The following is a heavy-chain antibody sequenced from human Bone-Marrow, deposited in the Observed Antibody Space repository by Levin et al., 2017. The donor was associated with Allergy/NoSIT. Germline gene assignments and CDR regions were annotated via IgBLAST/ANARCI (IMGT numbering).Heavy chain of an antibody. CDR3: ARQSLNWNYVGWFDP. Sequence: KTSETLSLTCTVSGGSVSSSISYWGWIRQPPGKGLEWIGSIFYGGNTYYNPSLESRVTISVDTSNNHFSLNLTSVTAADTAIYYCARQSLNWNYVGWFDPWGQGNLVTVSS. CDR2: IFYGGNT. V-gene: IGHV4-39*01. D-gene: IGHD1-7*01. CDR1: GGSVSSSISY. J-gene: IGHJ5*02.